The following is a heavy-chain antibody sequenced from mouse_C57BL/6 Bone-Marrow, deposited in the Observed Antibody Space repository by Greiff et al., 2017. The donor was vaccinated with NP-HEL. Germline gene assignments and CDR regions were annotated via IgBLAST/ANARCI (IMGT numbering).Heavy chain of an antibody. CDR2: IDPENGDT. Sequence: EVQLQQSGAELVRPGASVKLSCTASGFNIKDDYMHWVKQRPEQGLEWIGWIDPENGDTEYAPKFQGKATITADTSSNTAYLQLSSLTSEDTAVYYCTSGGSSPYAMDYWGQGTSVTVSS. J-gene: IGHJ4*01. CDR3: TSGGSSPYAMDY. D-gene: IGHD1-1*01. CDR1: GFNIKDDY. V-gene: IGHV14-4*01.